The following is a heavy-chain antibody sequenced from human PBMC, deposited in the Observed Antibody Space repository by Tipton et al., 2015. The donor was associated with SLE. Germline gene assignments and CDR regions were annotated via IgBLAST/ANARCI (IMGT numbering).Heavy chain of an antibody. V-gene: IGHV3-23*01. CDR3: AEDRLGYRGFRECGDY. D-gene: IGHD3-10*01. CDR1: GFTFSSYA. CDR2: ISGNGDRT. J-gene: IGHJ4*02. Sequence: SLRLSCAASGFTFSSYAMSWVRQAPGKGLEWVSAISGNGDRTHYADSVKGRFTISRDSSKNTLYLQMNNLRAEDTALYYCAEDRLGYRGFRECGDYWGQGTLVTVSS.